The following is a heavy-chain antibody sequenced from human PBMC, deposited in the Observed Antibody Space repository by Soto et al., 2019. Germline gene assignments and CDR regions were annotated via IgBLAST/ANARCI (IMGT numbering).Heavy chain of an antibody. J-gene: IGHJ4*02. Sequence: QITLKESGPTLVKPTQTLTLTCTFSGFSLSTSGVGVGWIRQPPGKALEWLALIYWDDDKRYSPSLKSRLTITKDTSKNQVVLTMTNMDPVDTATYYCVHRRQPAAISYFDYWGQGTLVTVSS. CDR1: GFSLSTSGVG. D-gene: IGHD2-2*01. CDR2: IYWDDDK. CDR3: VHRRQPAAISYFDY. V-gene: IGHV2-5*02.